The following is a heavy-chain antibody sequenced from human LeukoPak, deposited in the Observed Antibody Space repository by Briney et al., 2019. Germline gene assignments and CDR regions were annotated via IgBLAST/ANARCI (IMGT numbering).Heavy chain of an antibody. V-gene: IGHV4-59*01. D-gene: IGHD2-21*01. Sequence: SETLSLTCTVSGGSISPYYWSWIRQTPGKGLEWIGYILYSGTTANYNPSLKSRVTISVDTSKNQFSLKLSSVTAADTAVYYCAKGGKGFPLGLRFDSWGQGTLVSVSS. CDR3: AKGGKGFPLGLRFDS. J-gene: IGHJ4*02. CDR2: ILYSGTT. CDR1: GGSISPYY.